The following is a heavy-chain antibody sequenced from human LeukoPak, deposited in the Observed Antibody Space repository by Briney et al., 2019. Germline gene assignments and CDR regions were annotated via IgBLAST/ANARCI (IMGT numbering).Heavy chain of an antibody. CDR1: GYTFTDYG. D-gene: IGHD2-21*02. CDR3: ASDLVGGRYCDRDCFSRWFDP. V-gene: IGHV1-18*01. CDR2: ISISNDNT. Sequence: ASVKVSCKASGYTFTDYGVSWVRQAPGQGLEWMGWISISNDNTKYAQKLQDRVTMTKDTSTNTAYMELRSLRSDDTAVYYCASDLVGGRYCDRDCFSRWFDPWGQGTLVTVSS. J-gene: IGHJ5*02.